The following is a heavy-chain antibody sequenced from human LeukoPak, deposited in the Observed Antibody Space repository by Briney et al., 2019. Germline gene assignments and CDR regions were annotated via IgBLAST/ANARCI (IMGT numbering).Heavy chain of an antibody. D-gene: IGHD6-19*01. CDR1: GFTFSSCA. CDR2: ISYDGSNK. Sequence: GGSLRLSCAASGFTFSSCAMHWVRQAPGKGLEWVAVISYDGSNKYYADSVKGRFTISRDNSKNTLYLQMNSLRAEDTAVYYCGRGIDYSSGPDYWGQGTLVTVSS. V-gene: IGHV3-30-3*01. J-gene: IGHJ4*02. CDR3: GRGIDYSSGPDY.